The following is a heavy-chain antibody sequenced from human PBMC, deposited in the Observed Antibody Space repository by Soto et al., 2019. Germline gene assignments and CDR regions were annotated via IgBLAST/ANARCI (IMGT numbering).Heavy chain of an antibody. D-gene: IGHD3-9*01. Sequence: GSLRLSCAASGFTVNSNYMSWVRQAPGEGLEWVSAIYSGGNTYYADSVKGRFIVARDNSKNTLYLQMNSLRAEDTAVYYCAKDRDYDILTGFSLLPYYYGMEVWGKGTTVTVSS. V-gene: IGHV3-66*01. CDR2: IYSGGNT. CDR1: GFTVNSNY. CDR3: AKDRDYDILTGFSLLPYYYGMEV. J-gene: IGHJ6*04.